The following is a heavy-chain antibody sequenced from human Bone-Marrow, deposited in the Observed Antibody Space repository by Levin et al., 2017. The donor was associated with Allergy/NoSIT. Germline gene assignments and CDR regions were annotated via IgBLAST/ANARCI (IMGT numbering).Heavy chain of an antibody. CDR1: EFTFRTSW. Sequence: GGSLRLSCEAFEFTFRTSWMGLVRQAPGKGLEWVANINPDGSDTYYVGSVRGRFTISRDNAKNSLFLQMKSLRAEDTAMYYCGRRGFNAGLDYWGQGTLVTVSS. CDR2: INPDGSDT. CDR3: GRRGFNAGLDY. J-gene: IGHJ4*02. D-gene: IGHD3-10*01. V-gene: IGHV3-7*01.